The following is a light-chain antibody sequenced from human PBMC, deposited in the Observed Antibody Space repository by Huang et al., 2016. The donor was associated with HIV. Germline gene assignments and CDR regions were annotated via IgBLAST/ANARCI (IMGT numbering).Light chain of an antibody. CDR1: QSISNY. J-gene: IGKJ3*01. CDR2: AAS. CDR3: QQSYSTPFT. V-gene: IGKV1-39*01. Sequence: DIQMTQSPSSLSASVGDRVTITCRASQSISNYLYWYQQEPGKAPKLLIYAASSLQSGVPSRFSGSGSGTDFTLTISSLQPGDFATYYCQQSYSTPFTFGPGTKVDIK.